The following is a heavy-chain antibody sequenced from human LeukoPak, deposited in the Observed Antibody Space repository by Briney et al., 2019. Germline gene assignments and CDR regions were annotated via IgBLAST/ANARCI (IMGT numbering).Heavy chain of an antibody. V-gene: IGHV3-11*01. CDR2: ISSSGSTI. Sequence: GGSLRLSCAASGFTFSDYYMSWIRQAPGKGLEWVSYISSSGSTIYYADSVKGRFTFSRDNAKNSLYLQMNSLRAEDTAAYYCARGIAAAGTALYNWGQGTLVTVSS. J-gene: IGHJ4*02. D-gene: IGHD6-13*01. CDR3: ARGIAAAGTALYN. CDR1: GFTFSDYY.